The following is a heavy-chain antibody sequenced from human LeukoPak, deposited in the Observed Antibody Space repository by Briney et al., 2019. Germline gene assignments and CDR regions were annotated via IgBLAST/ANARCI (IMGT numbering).Heavy chain of an antibody. CDR3: WSYFDASGPTSFDY. Sequence: GGSLRLSCAASGFTFSNARMSWVRQAPGKGLEWIGRIKSKTDGETIDYAAPVKGGFTISRDDSKNTLYLQVISLKTEDTAVYYCWSYFDASGPTSFDYWGQGTLVTVSS. CDR1: GFTFSNAR. J-gene: IGHJ4*01. V-gene: IGHV3-15*01. D-gene: IGHD3-22*01. CDR2: IKSKTDGETI.